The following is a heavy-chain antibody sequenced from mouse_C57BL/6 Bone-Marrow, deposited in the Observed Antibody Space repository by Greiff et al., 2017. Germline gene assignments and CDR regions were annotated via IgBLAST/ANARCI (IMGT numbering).Heavy chain of an antibody. D-gene: IGHD4-1*01. Sequence: VQGVESGAELVKPGASVKLSCKASGYTFTEYTIHWVKQRSGQGLEWIGWFYPGSGSIKYNEKFKDKATLTADKSSSTVYMELSRLTSEDSAVYFCARHENGDVGVWYFDVWGTGTTVTVSS. CDR2: FYPGSGSI. V-gene: IGHV1-62-2*01. CDR3: ARHENGDVGVWYFDV. CDR1: GYTFTEYT. J-gene: IGHJ1*03.